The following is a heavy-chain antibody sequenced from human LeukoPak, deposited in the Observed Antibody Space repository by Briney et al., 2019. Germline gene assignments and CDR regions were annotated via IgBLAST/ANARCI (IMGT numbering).Heavy chain of an antibody. V-gene: IGHV3-30-3*01. J-gene: IGHJ4*02. D-gene: IGHD3-10*01. CDR3: ARDRKGIIRYYFDY. Sequence: GRSLRRSCAASGFTFSSYAMHWVRQAPGKGLEWVAVISYDGSNKYYADSVKGRFTISRDNSKNTLYLQMNSLRAEDTAVYYCARDRKGIIRYYFDYWGQGTLVTVPS. CDR2: ISYDGSNK. CDR1: GFTFSSYA.